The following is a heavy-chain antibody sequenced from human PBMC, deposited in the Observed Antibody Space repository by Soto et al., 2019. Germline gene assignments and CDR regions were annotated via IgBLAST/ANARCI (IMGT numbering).Heavy chain of an antibody. CDR2: ISAYNGNT. Sequence: ASVKVSCKASGYTFTSYGISWVRQAPGQGLEWMGWISAYNGNTNYAQKLQGRVTMTTDTSTSTAYMELRSLRSDDTAVYYCAGGYSYGYVMGGDAFDIWGQGTXVTVPS. CDR3: AGGYSYGYVMGGDAFDI. V-gene: IGHV1-18*01. D-gene: IGHD5-18*01. J-gene: IGHJ3*02. CDR1: GYTFTSYG.